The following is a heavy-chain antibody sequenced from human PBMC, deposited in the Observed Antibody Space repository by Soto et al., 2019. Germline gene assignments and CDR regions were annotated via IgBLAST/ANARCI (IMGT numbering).Heavy chain of an antibody. V-gene: IGHV3-30-3*01. CDR3: ASARVYSTFQYGFHFEY. CDR2: ISFDVNNK. Sequence: QVQLVESGGGVVQPGRSLRLSCAASGFTFSSYAMHWVRQPPGKGLAWGAVISFDVNNKYYADSVKSRFTLSRDNSKSTLYLQMNSLGPENTALYFCASARVYSTFQYGFHFEYWGQGSLVTVSS. CDR1: GFTFSSYA. J-gene: IGHJ4*02. D-gene: IGHD5-18*01.